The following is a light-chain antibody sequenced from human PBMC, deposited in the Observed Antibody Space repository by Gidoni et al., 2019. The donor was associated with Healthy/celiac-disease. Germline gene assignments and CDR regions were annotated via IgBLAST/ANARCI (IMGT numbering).Light chain of an antibody. CDR3: QQSFNVPRT. Sequence: DIQMTQSPSSLSASVGDRVAITGRASQNIGTYLNWYQQKPGQAPKVLVYDASSLQTGVPSMFSVSGSGTDFTLTISSLQPEYFATFYCQQSFNVPRTFGRGTKVEI. CDR1: QNIGTY. V-gene: IGKV1-39*01. J-gene: IGKJ1*01. CDR2: DAS.